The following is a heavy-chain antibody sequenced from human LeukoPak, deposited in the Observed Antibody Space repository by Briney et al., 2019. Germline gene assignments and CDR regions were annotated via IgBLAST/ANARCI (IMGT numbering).Heavy chain of an antibody. Sequence: GGSLRLSCAASGFTFSSYAMSWVRQAPGKGLEWVSVISGSGGSTDYADSVKGRFTISRDNSKNTLYLQTNSLRAEDTAVYYCAKAVYRINMVQEPLDFWGQGTLVTVSS. J-gene: IGHJ4*02. V-gene: IGHV3-23*01. D-gene: IGHD3-10*01. CDR3: AKAVYRINMVQEPLDF. CDR1: GFTFSSYA. CDR2: ISGSGGST.